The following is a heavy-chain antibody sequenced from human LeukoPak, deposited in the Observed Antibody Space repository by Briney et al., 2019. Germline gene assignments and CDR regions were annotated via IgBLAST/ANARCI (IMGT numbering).Heavy chain of an antibody. J-gene: IGHJ3*02. CDR2: ICGSVSGSGGST. Sequence: GGSLRLSCAASGFSFGSYAMSWVRQAAGKGLEWVSEICGSVSGSGGSTYYADSVKGRFTIPRDNSKNTLYLQMNSLRAEDTAVYYCAIRSSGWFDDAFDIWGQGTMVTVSS. D-gene: IGHD6-19*01. CDR1: GFSFGSYA. V-gene: IGHV3-23*01. CDR3: AIRSSGWFDDAFDI.